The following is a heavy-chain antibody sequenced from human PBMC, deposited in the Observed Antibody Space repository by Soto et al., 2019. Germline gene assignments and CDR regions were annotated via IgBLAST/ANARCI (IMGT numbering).Heavy chain of an antibody. CDR1: GFTYSTYS. V-gene: IGHV3-21*01. Sequence: PGGSLRLSCAASGFTYSTYSMNWVRQAPGKGLEWVSYISSSSTYIYYADSVKGRFTISRDNAKNSLYLQMNSLRAEDTAVYYCLIAVACSFAPDCWGQGTLVTVSS. CDR2: ISSSSTYI. CDR3: LIAVACSFAPDC. J-gene: IGHJ4*02. D-gene: IGHD6-19*01.